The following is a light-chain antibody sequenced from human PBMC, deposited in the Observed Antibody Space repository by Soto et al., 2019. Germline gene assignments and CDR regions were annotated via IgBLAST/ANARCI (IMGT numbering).Light chain of an antibody. CDR3: SSYTRNSTLV. J-gene: IGLJ2*01. Sequence: QSVLTQPASVSGSPGQSITISCTVINSDGGGYNYVSWYQQHPGKAPKLMIYEVSNRPSGVSNRFSGSKSGNTASLTISGLQAEDEADYYCSSYTRNSTLVFGGGTKLTVL. CDR1: NSDGGGYNY. V-gene: IGLV2-14*01. CDR2: EVS.